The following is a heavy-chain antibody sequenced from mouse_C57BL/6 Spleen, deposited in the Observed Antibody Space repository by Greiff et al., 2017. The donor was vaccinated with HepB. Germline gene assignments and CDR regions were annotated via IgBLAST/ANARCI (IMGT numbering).Heavy chain of an antibody. D-gene: IGHD1-1*01. CDR1: GFNIKDYY. V-gene: IGHV14-1*01. CDR3: TLYYGSSHWYFDV. Sequence: VQLQQSGAELVRPGASVKLSCTASGFNIKDYYMHWVKQRPEQGLEWIGRIDPEDGDTEYAPKFQGKATMTADTSSNTAYLQLSSLTSEDTAVYYCTLYYGSSHWYFDVWGTGTTVTVSS. CDR2: IDPEDGDT. J-gene: IGHJ1*03.